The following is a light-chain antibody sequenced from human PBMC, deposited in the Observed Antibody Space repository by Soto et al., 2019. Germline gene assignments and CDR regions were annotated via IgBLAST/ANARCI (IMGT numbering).Light chain of an antibody. V-gene: IGLV1-40*01. J-gene: IGLJ1*01. CDR2: GNT. Sequence: QSALTQSPSVSGAPGQRVSISCTGTSSNIGAGFDVHWYQQLPATAPKLLIYGNTNRPSGVPDRFSGSKSGTSASLAITGLQSEDEADYYCQSYDTSLSGGSVFGTGTKLTVL. CDR1: SSNIGAGFD. CDR3: QSYDTSLSGGSV.